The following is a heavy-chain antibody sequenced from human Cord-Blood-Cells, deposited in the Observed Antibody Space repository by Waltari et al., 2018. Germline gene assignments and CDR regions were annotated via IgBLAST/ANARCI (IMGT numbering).Heavy chain of an antibody. V-gene: IGHV1-18*01. CDR1: GYTFTSYG. D-gene: IGHD1-26*01. CDR3: AGDEAGGGSYYYYYYGMDV. Sequence: QVQLVQSGAEVKKPGASVKVSCKASGYTFTSYGISWVRQAPGQGLEWMGWISAYNGNTNYAQKPQGRVTMTTDTPTSTAYMERRSLRSDDTAGYYCAGDEAGGGSYYYYYYGMDVWGQGTTVTVSS. J-gene: IGHJ6*02. CDR2: ISAYNGNT.